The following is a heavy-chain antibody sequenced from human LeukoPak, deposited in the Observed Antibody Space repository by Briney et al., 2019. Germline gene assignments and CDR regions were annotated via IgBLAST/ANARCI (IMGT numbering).Heavy chain of an antibody. CDR1: GYTFTGYY. V-gene: IGHV1-2*02. Sequence: RWASVKVSCKASGYTFTGYYMHWVRQAPGQGLGWMGWINPNSGGTNYAQKFQGRFTMTRDTSISTAYMELSRLRSDDTAVYYCARRTYYYGSGSSLFDYWGQGTLVTVSS. D-gene: IGHD3-10*01. CDR2: INPNSGGT. J-gene: IGHJ4*02. CDR3: ARRTYYYGSGSSLFDY.